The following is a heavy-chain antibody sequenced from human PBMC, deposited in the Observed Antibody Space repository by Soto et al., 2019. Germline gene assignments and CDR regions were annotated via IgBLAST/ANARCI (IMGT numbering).Heavy chain of an antibody. D-gene: IGHD4-17*01. CDR3: ARDQTTVVTTHYYYGMDV. Sequence: QVQLVQSGAEVKKPGASVKVSCKASGYTFTSYYMHWVRQAPGQGLEWMGIINPSGGSTSYAQKFQGRVTMTRDTTTSTVYMELSSLRSEDTDVYYCARDQTTVVTTHYYYGMDVWGQGTTVTVSS. CDR1: GYTFTSYY. V-gene: IGHV1-46*01. J-gene: IGHJ6*02. CDR2: INPSGGST.